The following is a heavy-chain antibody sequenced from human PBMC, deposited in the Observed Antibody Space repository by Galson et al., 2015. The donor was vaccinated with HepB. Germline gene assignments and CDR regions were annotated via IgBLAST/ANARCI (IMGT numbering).Heavy chain of an antibody. CDR1: GFTFRTYS. CDR2: ISSSGGYI. V-gene: IGHV3-21*01. D-gene: IGHD3-22*01. Sequence: SLRLSCAASGFTFRTYSMNWVRQAPGKGLEWVSTISSSGGYIYYADSVKGRFTISRDNAKNSLYLQMNSLRAEDTAVYYCARVKLLWPETDTYYYDSSGYVSSDYWGQGTLVTVSS. J-gene: IGHJ4*02. CDR3: ARVKLLWPETDTYYYDSSGYVSSDY.